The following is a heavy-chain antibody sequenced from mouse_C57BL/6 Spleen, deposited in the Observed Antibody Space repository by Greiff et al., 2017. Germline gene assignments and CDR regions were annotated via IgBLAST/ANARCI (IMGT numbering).Heavy chain of an antibody. CDR1: GYTFTDYE. Sequence: VQGVESGAELVRPGASVTLSCKASGYTFTDYEMHWVKQTPVHGLEWIGAIDPETGGTAYNQKFKGKAILTADKSSSTAYMELRSLTSEDSAVYYCTSPLLYYDYWGQGTSVTVSS. V-gene: IGHV1-15*01. J-gene: IGHJ4*01. CDR2: IDPETGGT. CDR3: TSPLLYYDY. D-gene: IGHD2-4*01.